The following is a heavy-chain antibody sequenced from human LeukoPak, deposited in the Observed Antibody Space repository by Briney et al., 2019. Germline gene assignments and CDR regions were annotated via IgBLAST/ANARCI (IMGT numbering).Heavy chain of an antibody. CDR2: ISSSSSTI. J-gene: IGHJ4*02. CDR3: ARGALLWPMDY. CDR1: GFTFSIYS. V-gene: IGHV3-48*01. Sequence: HPGGSLRLSCAASGFTFSIYSMNWVRQAPGKGLEWVSYISSSSSTIYYADSVKGRFTISRDNAKNSLYLQMNSLRAEDTAVYYCARGALLWPMDYWGQGTLVTVSS. D-gene: IGHD3-10*01.